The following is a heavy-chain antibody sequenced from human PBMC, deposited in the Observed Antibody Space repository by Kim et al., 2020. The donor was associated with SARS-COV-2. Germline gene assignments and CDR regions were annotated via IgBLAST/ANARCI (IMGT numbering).Heavy chain of an antibody. CDR1: GGSISTYY. D-gene: IGHD1-1*01. V-gene: IGHV4-59*13. CDR3: ARTCNWMSPRCYGMDV. CDR2: IYYNGST. J-gene: IGHJ6*02. Sequence: SETLSLTCIVSGGSISTYYWSWIRQPPGKRLEWIGYIYYNGSTNYNPSLKSRVIISVDTSKRQFSLKLRSVTAADTAVYYCARTCNWMSPRCYGMDVWGQGTTVTVSS.